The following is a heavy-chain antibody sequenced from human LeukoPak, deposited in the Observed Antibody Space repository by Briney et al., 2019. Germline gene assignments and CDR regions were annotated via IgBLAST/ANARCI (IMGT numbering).Heavy chain of an antibody. V-gene: IGHV5-51*01. CDR1: GYTLTSYW. J-gene: IGHJ6*03. D-gene: IGHD3-9*01. Sequence: GESLKISCKGSGYTLTSYWIGWVRQMPGKGLEWMGIIYPGDSDTRYNPSFQGQVTISADKSISTAYLQWSSLKASDTAMYYCARHPRYFDALTRRDYYYYMDVWGRGTTVTVSS. CDR3: ARHPRYFDALTRRDYYYYMDV. CDR2: IYPGDSDT.